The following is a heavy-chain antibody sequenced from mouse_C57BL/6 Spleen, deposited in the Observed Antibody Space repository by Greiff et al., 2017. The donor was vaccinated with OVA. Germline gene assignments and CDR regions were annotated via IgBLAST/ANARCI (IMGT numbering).Heavy chain of an antibody. V-gene: IGHV1-4*01. Sequence: VKLQESGAELARPGASVKMSCKASGYTFTSYTMHRVKQRPGQGLEWIGYINPSSGYTKYNQKFKDKATLTADKSSSTAYMQLSSLTSEDSAVYYCAREELFYGSSDYWGQGTTLTVSS. CDR1: GYTFTSYT. CDR3: AREELFYGSSDY. J-gene: IGHJ2*01. D-gene: IGHD1-1*01. CDR2: INPSSGYT.